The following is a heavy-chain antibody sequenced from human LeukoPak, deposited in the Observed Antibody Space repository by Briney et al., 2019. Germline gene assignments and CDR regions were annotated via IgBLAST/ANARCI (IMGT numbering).Heavy chain of an antibody. D-gene: IGHD4-17*01. J-gene: IGHJ4*02. Sequence: PGGSLRLSCAASGFTFSSYAMSWVRQAPGKGLEWVSAISGSGGSTYYADSVKGRFTISRDNSKNTLYLQMNSLRAEDTAVYYCANLSGGTTVALDYWGQGTLVTVSS. CDR3: ANLSGGTTVALDY. CDR2: ISGSGGST. V-gene: IGHV3-23*01. CDR1: GFTFSSYA.